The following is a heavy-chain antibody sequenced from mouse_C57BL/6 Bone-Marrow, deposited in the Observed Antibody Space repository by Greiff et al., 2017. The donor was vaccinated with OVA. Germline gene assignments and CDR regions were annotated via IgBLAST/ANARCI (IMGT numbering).Heavy chain of an antibody. CDR1: GYTFTSYT. CDR3: AKSLSIVGD. V-gene: IGHV1-4*01. Sequence: VQLQESGAELARPGASVKMSCKASGYTFTSYTMHWVKQRPGQGLEWIGYINPSSGYTKYNQKFKDKATLTADKSSSTAYMQLSSLTSEDAAVYYCAKSLSIVGDWGQGTTLTVSS. D-gene: IGHD2-3*01. J-gene: IGHJ2*01. CDR2: INPSSGYT.